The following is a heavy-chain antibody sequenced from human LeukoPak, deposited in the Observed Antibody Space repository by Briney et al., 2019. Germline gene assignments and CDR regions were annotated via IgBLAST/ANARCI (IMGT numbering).Heavy chain of an antibody. J-gene: IGHJ4*02. V-gene: IGHV4-30-2*01. CDR2: IYHSGST. CDR1: GGSISSGGYY. D-gene: IGHD6-6*01. CDR3: ARDQILRSSSSGFDY. Sequence: SETLSLTCTVSGGSISSGGYYWSWIRQPPGKGLEWIGYIYHSGSTYYNPSLKSRVTISVDRSKNQFSLKLSSVTAADTAVYYCARDQILRSSSSGFDYWGQGTLVTVSS.